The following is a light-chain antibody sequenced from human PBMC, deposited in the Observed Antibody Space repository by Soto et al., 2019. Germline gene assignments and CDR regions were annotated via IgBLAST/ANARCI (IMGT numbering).Light chain of an antibody. CDR2: DAS. CDR3: QQYNSWWT. J-gene: IGKJ1*01. V-gene: IGKV1-5*01. Sequence: DIQMTQSPSTLSSSLGDRVTITCRASQSISSCLAWYQQKPGKAPKLLIYDASSMESGVPSRFSGSGSGTVFLIISSRLQDDDFAYYCQQQYNSWWTFGQGTKVEIK. CDR1: QSISSC.